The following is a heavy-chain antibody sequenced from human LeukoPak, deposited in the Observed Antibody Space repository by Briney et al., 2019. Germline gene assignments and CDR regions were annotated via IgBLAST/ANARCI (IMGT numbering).Heavy chain of an antibody. V-gene: IGHV3-23*01. CDR1: GFTFSSYA. CDR2: ISGSGGST. Sequence: GGSLRLSCAASGFTFSSYAMSWVRQAPGKGLEWVSAISGSGGSTYYADSVKGRFTISRDNSKNTLYLQMNSLRAEDTAVYYCAKDYYYDSSGYFGPGESFDYWGQGALVTVSS. J-gene: IGHJ4*02. CDR3: AKDYYYDSSGYFGPGESFDY. D-gene: IGHD3-22*01.